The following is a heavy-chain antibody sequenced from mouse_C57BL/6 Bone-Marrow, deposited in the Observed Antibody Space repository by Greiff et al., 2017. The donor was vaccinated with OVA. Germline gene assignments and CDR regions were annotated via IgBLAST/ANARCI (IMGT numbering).Heavy chain of an antibody. J-gene: IGHJ4*01. V-gene: IGHV1-54*01. CDR2: INPGSGGT. CDR3: ARRSLGNYLYAMDY. Sequence: QVQLKESGAELVRPGTSVKVSCKASGYAFTNYLIEWVKQRPGQGLEWIGVINPGSGGTNYNEKFKGKATLTADKSSSTAYMQLSSLTSEVSAVYFCARRSLGNYLYAMDYWGQGTSVTVSS. CDR1: GYAFTNYL. D-gene: IGHD2-1*01.